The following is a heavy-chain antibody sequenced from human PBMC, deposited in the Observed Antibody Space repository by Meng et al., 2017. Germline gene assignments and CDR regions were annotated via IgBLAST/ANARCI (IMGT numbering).Heavy chain of an antibody. Sequence: VLIEQGRAGCLPASESLSLTCAVYGGSFSGYYWSWIRPPPGKGLEWIGEINHSGSTNYNPSLKSRVTISVDTSKNQFSLKLSSVTAADTAVYYCARVGKVVTAPLTYWGQGTLVTVSS. D-gene: IGHD2-21*02. CDR3: ARVGKVVTAPLTY. V-gene: IGHV4-34*01. CDR2: INHSGST. J-gene: IGHJ4*02. CDR1: GGSFSGYY.